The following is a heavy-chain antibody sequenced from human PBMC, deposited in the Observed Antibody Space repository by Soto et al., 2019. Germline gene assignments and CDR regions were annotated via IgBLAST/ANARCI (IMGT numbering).Heavy chain of an antibody. CDR3: AREGWIYGDYVVGY. D-gene: IGHD4-17*01. Sequence: QVQLVESGGGVVQPGRSLRLSCAASGFTFSSYGMHWVRQAPGKGLEWVAVIWYDGSNKYYADSVKGRFTISRDNSKNTLYLQMNSLRAEDTAVYYCAREGWIYGDYVVGYWGQGNLVNVSS. CDR2: IWYDGSNK. V-gene: IGHV3-33*01. J-gene: IGHJ4*02. CDR1: GFTFSSYG.